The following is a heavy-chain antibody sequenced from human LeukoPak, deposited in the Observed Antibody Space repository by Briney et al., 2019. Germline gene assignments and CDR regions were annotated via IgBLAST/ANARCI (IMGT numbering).Heavy chain of an antibody. J-gene: IGHJ4*02. CDR3: ARDRGYSTFDY. V-gene: IGHV3-7*01. CDR1: AFTLSNYW. Sequence: GGSLRLSCAASAFTLSNYWMSWVRQAPGKGLEWVANIKEDGSEINYVDSVKGRFTISGDNAKNSLYLQMNSLRVDDTAVYYCARDRGYSTFDYWGQGTLVTVSS. D-gene: IGHD4-23*01. CDR2: IKEDGSEI.